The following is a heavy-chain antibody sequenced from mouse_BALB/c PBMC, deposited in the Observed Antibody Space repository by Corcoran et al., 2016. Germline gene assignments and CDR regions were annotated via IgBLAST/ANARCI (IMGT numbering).Heavy chain of an antibody. D-gene: IGHD2-1*01. CDR2: INTYTGEP. Sequence: QIQLVQSGPELKKPGETVKISCKASGYTFTNYGMNWVKQAPGKGLKWMGWINTYTGEPTYADDFKGRFAFSLETSASTAYLQINNLKNEDMATYFCARWEGNYVRAMDYWGQGTSVTVSS. CDR1: GYTFTNYG. V-gene: IGHV9-1*02. CDR3: ARWEGNYVRAMDY. J-gene: IGHJ4*01.